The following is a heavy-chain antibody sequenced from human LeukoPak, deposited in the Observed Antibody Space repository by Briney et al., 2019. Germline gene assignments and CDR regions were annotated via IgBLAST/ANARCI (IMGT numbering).Heavy chain of an antibody. Sequence: KPSETLSLTCTVSGGSISSNNYYWGWIRQPPGKGLEWIGNIYFTGSTYYSPSLKSRVTISVDTSNNQFSLKLNSVTAADTAVYYCARGTRGQWLVPRWFDPWGQGTLVTVSS. J-gene: IGHJ5*02. CDR2: IYFTGST. CDR3: ARGTRGQWLVPRWFDP. CDR1: GGSISSNNYY. V-gene: IGHV4-39*01. D-gene: IGHD6-19*01.